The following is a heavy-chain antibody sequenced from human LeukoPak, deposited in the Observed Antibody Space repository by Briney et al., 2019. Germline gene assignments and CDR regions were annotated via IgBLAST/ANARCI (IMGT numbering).Heavy chain of an antibody. CDR3: AKDRNDSSGYSFDY. J-gene: IGHJ4*02. D-gene: IGHD3-22*01. V-gene: IGHV3-30*02. CDR1: GFTFSSYA. Sequence: GGSLRLSCAASGFTFSSYAMHWVRQAPGKGLEWVAFIRYDGSNKYYADSVKGRFTISRDNSKNTLYLQMNSLRAEDTAVYYCAKDRNDSSGYSFDYWGQGTLVTVSS. CDR2: IRYDGSNK.